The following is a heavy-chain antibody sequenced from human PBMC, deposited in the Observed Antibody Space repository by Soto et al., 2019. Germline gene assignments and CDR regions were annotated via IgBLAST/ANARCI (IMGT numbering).Heavy chain of an antibody. CDR1: SASISSSY. J-gene: IGHJ3*02. Sequence: SETLSLTCTVSSASISSSYWSWIRQSPGNGLEWIGYVYYTGKTNYNPSLKSRVTISVDTSKNQFSLELNSVTAADTAVYYCARGYYDSSGQSNTFDIWGQGTMVTVSS. V-gene: IGHV4-59*01. D-gene: IGHD3-22*01. CDR3: ARGYYDSSGQSNTFDI. CDR2: VYYTGKT.